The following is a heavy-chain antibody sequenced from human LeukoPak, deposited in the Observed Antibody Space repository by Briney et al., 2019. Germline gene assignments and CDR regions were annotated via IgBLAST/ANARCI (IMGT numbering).Heavy chain of an antibody. CDR3: ARASVANVEQYVTGIAVAAGGWFDP. D-gene: IGHD6-19*01. Sequence: VASVKVSCKASGYTFTSYDINWVRQATGQGLEWMGWMNPNSGNTGYAQKFQGRVTMTRDTSISTAYMELSRLRSDDTAVYYCARASVANVEQYVTGIAVAAGGWFDPWGQGTLVTVSS. CDR2: MNPNSGNT. V-gene: IGHV1-8*01. J-gene: IGHJ5*02. CDR1: GYTFTSYD.